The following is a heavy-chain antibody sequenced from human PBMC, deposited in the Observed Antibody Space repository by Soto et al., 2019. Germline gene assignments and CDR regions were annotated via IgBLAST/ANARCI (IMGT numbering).Heavy chain of an antibody. J-gene: IGHJ4*02. Sequence: QPGGSLRLSGAASGFTFSSYAMSWVRQAPGKGLEWVSAISGSGGSTYYAESVKGRFTISRDNSKNTLYLQMNSLRAEDTAVYYCAKSRTRRIEPSPALDTFAYWGQGTLVPVSS. V-gene: IGHV3-23*01. CDR3: AKSRTRRIEPSPALDTFAY. D-gene: IGHD2-15*01. CDR2: ISGSGGST. CDR1: GFTFSSYA.